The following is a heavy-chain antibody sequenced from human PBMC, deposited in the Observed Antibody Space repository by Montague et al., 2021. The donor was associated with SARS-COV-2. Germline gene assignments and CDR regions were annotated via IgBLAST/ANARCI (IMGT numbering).Heavy chain of an antibody. Sequence: PALVKPTQTLTLTCTFSGFSLSTSGVGVGWIRQPPGKALEWLALIYWDGDKRYSPSLKSRLTITKDTSKNQVVLTMTNMDPVDTATYYCAHSRYYYYDSSGYRVYYFDCWGQGTLVTVSS. CDR3: AHSRYYYYDSSGYRVYYFDC. V-gene: IGHV2-5*02. D-gene: IGHD3-22*01. CDR2: IYWDGDK. CDR1: GFSLSTSGVG. J-gene: IGHJ4*02.